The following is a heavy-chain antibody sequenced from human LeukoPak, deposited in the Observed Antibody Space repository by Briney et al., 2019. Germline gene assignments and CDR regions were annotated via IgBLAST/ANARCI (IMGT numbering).Heavy chain of an antibody. CDR2: INPNSGGT. J-gene: IGHJ5*02. V-gene: IGHV1-2*02. D-gene: IGHD1-26*01. Sequence: GASVKVSCKTSGYSFTDYYMHWVRQAPGQGLEWMGWINPNSGGTSTAQKFQGRITMTGDTSITTVYMEVSWLTSDDTAIYYCARADLLDGSPYLIGPWGQGTLVTVSS. CDR1: GYSFTDYY. CDR3: ARADLLDGSPYLIGP.